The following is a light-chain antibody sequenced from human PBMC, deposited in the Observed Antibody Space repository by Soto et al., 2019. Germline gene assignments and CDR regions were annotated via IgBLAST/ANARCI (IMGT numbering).Light chain of an antibody. CDR1: SSNIGSNA. CDR2: SNN. Sequence: QSVLTHPPSASGTPGQRVTISCSGSSSNIGSNAVSWYQQLPGTAPKVLIYSNNQRPSGVPDRFSGSKSGTSASLAISGLQSEDDADYYCATWDDSLNGWVFGGGTKVTVL. J-gene: IGLJ3*02. CDR3: ATWDDSLNGWV. V-gene: IGLV1-44*01.